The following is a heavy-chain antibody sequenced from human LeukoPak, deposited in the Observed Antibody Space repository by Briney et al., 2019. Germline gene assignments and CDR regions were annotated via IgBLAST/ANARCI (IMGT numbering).Heavy chain of an antibody. V-gene: IGHV4-34*01. D-gene: IGHD3-22*01. Sequence: PSETLSLTCAVYGGSFSGYYWSWIRQPPGKGLEWIGEINHSGSTNYNPSLKSRVTMSVDTSKNQFSLKLSSVTAADTAVYYCARDTYYYDSSGYSAFDIWGQGTMVTVSS. CDR1: GGSFSGYY. CDR2: INHSGST. CDR3: ARDTYYYDSSGYSAFDI. J-gene: IGHJ3*02.